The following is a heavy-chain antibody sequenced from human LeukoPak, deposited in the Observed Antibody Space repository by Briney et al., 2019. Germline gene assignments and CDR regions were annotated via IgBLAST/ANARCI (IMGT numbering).Heavy chain of an antibody. V-gene: IGHV3-30-3*01. D-gene: IGHD3-22*01. CDR3: ARDWMVRDYYDSSAPYYFGY. J-gene: IGHJ4*02. Sequence: GGSLRLSCAASGFTFSGSAMHWVRQAPGKGLEWVAVISYDGSNKYYADSVKGRFTISRDNSKNTLYLRMNSLRAEDTAVYYCARDWMVRDYYDSSAPYYFGYWGQGTLVTVSS. CDR2: ISYDGSNK. CDR1: GFTFSGSA.